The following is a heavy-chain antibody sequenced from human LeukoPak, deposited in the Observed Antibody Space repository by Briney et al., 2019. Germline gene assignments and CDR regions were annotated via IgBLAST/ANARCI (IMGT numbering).Heavy chain of an antibody. D-gene: IGHD5-18*01. J-gene: IGHJ4*02. V-gene: IGHV4-34*01. CDR1: GGSFSGYY. CDR3: ARAGGGYSYDY. CDR2: INHSGST. Sequence: SETLSLTCAVYGGSFSGYYWSWIRQPPGKGLEWIGEINHSGSTNYNPSLKSRVTISADTSKNQISLKLSSVTAADTAVYCCARAGGGYSYDYWGQGTLVTVSS.